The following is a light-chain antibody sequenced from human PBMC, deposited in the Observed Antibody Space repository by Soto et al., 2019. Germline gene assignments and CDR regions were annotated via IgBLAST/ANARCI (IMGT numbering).Light chain of an antibody. CDR3: QQHGASIT. CDR2: GVS. J-gene: IGKJ4*01. V-gene: IGKV3-20*01. CDR1: QNVNNNF. Sequence: VLTQSPRTLSSSPGERATLSCRASQNVNNNFVAWYQQKPGQAPSLLIYGVSDRATGVPDRFSGSGSGTDFTLTISRLEPEDFAVYYCQQHGASITFGGGTRVENK.